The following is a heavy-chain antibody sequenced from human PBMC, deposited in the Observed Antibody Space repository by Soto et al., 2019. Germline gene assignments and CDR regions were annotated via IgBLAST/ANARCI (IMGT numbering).Heavy chain of an antibody. CDR2: IYYSGST. CDR3: ARLRYSSGYVDY. CDR1: GGSISSYY. V-gene: IGHV4-59*08. D-gene: IGHD6-19*01. J-gene: IGHJ4*02. Sequence: SETLSLTCTVSGGSISSYYWSWIRQPPGKGLEWIGYIYYSGSTNYNPSLKSRVTISLDTSKNQFSLKLSSLTAADTAVYYCARLRYSSGYVDYWGQGTLVTVSS.